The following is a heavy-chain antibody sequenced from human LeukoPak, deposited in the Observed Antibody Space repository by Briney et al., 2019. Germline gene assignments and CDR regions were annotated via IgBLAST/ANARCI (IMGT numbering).Heavy chain of an antibody. D-gene: IGHD3-9*01. V-gene: IGHV1-18*01. CDR1: GYTFTSYG. J-gene: IGHJ4*02. Sequence: ASVKVSCKASGYTFTSYGISWVRQAPGQGLEWMGWISAYNGNTNYAQKLQGRVTMTTDTSTSTAYMELRSLRSDDTAVYYCARGREPLRYFDWLIDFDYWGQGTLVTVSS. CDR3: ARGREPLRYFDWLIDFDY. CDR2: ISAYNGNT.